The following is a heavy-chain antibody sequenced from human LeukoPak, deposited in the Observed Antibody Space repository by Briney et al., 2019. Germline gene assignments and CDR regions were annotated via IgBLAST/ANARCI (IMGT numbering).Heavy chain of an antibody. CDR1: GFTFSAYN. J-gene: IGHJ5*02. D-gene: IGHD5-24*01. CDR2: ISGSSSAI. V-gene: IGHV3-48*01. Sequence: GGSLRLSCAASGFTFSAYNMIWVRQVPGKGLEWLSYISGSSSAIYYADSVQGRFTISRDNAKNSLSLQMSSLRVEDTAVYYCVRDRTLGVRDGFILAWGQGTLVTVSS. CDR3: VRDRTLGVRDGFILA.